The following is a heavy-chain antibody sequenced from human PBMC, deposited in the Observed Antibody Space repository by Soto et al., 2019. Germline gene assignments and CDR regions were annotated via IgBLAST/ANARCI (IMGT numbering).Heavy chain of an antibody. CDR3: ASRCSGGSCHPADDAFDI. CDR2: IYYSGST. D-gene: IGHD2-15*01. J-gene: IGHJ3*02. CDR1: GGSISSGGYY. V-gene: IGHV4-61*08. Sequence: PSETLSLTCTVSGGSISSGGYYWSWIRQHPGKGLEWIGYIYYSGSTNYNPSLKSRVTISVDTSKNQFSLKLSSVTAADTAVYYCASRCSGGSCHPADDAFDIWGQGTMVTVSS.